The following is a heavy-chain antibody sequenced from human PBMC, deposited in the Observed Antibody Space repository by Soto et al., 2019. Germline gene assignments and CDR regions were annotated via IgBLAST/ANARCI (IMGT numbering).Heavy chain of an antibody. V-gene: IGHV4-59*12. J-gene: IGHJ4*02. CDR2: IYYSGST. CDR1: GGSISSYY. CDR3: ARDYCSGTTCYEFDY. D-gene: IGHD2-2*01. Sequence: LSLTCTVSGGSISSYYWSWIRQPPGKGLEWIGYIYYSGSTNYNPSLKSRVTISVDKSINTAYLQWSSLKASDTAMYYCARDYCSGTTCYEFDYWGQGTQVTVSS.